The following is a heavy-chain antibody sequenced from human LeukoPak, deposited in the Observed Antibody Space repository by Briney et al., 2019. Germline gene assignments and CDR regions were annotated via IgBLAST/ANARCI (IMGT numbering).Heavy chain of an antibody. CDR2: ISSSGSTI. CDR3: ARDQYYYGSGKNWFDP. J-gene: IGHJ5*02. CDR1: GFTFSSYE. Sequence: GGSLRLSCAASGFTFSSYEMNWVRQAPGKGLEWVLYISSSGSTIYYADSVKGRFTISRDNAKNSLYLQMNSLRAEDTAVYYCARDQYYYGSGKNWFDPWGQGTLVTVSS. D-gene: IGHD3-10*01. V-gene: IGHV3-48*03.